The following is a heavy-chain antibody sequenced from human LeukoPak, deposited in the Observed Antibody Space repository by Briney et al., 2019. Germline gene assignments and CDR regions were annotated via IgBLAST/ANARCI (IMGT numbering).Heavy chain of an antibody. CDR1: GFTFSISA. CDR2: ISGGGTT. J-gene: IGHJ5*02. V-gene: IGHV3-23*01. CDR3: AKLLMANDYGDP. D-gene: IGHD4-17*01. Sequence: GGSLRLSCTASGFTFSISAMKWVRQAPGKGLEWVSSISGGGTTYYADSVRGRFIISRDNSKNTLYLQMNSLRAEDTAVYYCAKLLMANDYGDPWGQGTLVTVSS.